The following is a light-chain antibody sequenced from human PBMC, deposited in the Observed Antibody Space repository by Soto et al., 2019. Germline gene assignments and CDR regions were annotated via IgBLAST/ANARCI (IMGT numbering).Light chain of an antibody. CDR3: QQYAKAPLT. CDR2: GAS. Sequence: EIVMTQSPATLSVSPGERATLSCRASQSVSSNLAWYQQKPGQAPRLLISGASTRATGIPARFSGSGSGTEFTLTISSLQSEDFAVYYCQQYAKAPLTFGQGTKVEMK. V-gene: IGKV3-15*01. CDR1: QSVSSN. J-gene: IGKJ1*01.